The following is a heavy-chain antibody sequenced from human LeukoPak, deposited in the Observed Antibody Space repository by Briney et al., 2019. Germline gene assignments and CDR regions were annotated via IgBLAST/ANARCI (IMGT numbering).Heavy chain of an antibody. CDR1: GGTFSSYA. Sequence: SVKVSCKASGGTFSSYAISWVRQAPGQGLEWMGGIIPIFGTANYAQKFQGRVTITTDEPTSTAYMELSSLRSEGTAVYYCARARAMRAAFDIWGQGTMVTVSS. CDR3: ARARAMRAAFDI. J-gene: IGHJ3*02. V-gene: IGHV1-69*05. CDR2: IIPIFGTA.